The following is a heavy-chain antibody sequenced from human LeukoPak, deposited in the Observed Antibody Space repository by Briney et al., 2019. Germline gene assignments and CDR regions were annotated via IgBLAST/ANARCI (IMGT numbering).Heavy chain of an antibody. CDR2: IYHSGST. V-gene: IGHV4-30-2*01. J-gene: IGHJ5*02. D-gene: IGHD4-23*01. CDR3: ARRHYGGNFNWFDP. Sequence: SQTLSLTCAVSGGSISSGGYSWSWIRQPPGKGLEWIGYIYHSGSTYYNPSLKSRVTISVDRSKNQFSLKLSSVTAADTAEYYCARRHYGGNFNWFDPWGQGTLVTVSS. CDR1: GGSISSGGYS.